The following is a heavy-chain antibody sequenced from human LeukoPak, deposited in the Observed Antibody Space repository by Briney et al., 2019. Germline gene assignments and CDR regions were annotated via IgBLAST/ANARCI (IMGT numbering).Heavy chain of an antibody. J-gene: IGHJ2*01. D-gene: IGHD2-15*01. CDR3: ARSYCSGNNCYSDYYFDL. Sequence: GGSLRLSCAASGMTFRRHWMSWVRQAPGKGLEWVAKISKDGSGTDYVDSVKGRFTISRDNAKNSLYLQMNSLRAGDTAVYYCARSYCSGNNCYSDYYFDLWGRGTLVIVSS. V-gene: IGHV3-7*03. CDR2: ISKDGSGT. CDR1: GMTFRRHW.